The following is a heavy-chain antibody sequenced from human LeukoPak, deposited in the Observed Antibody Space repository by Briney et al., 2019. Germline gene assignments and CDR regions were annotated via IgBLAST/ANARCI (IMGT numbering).Heavy chain of an antibody. CDR3: ATSPTPNWYFDL. J-gene: IGHJ2*01. Sequence: SETVSLTCAVSGGSISSGGYSWSWIRQPPGKGLEWIGYIYHSGSTYYNPSLKSRVTISVDRSKNQFSLKLSSVTAADTAVYYCATSPTPNWYFDLWGRGTLVTVSS. CDR2: IYHSGST. D-gene: IGHD4-17*01. V-gene: IGHV4-30-2*01. CDR1: GGSISSGGYS.